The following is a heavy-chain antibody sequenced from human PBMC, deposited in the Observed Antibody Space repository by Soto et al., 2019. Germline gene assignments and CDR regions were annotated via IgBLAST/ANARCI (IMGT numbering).Heavy chain of an antibody. CDR3: ARVAYSSSWYVDS. Sequence: GSLRLSCAASGFTFSSYWMHWVRQVPGKGLVWVSRINSDGTDTTYADSVKGRFTISRDNAQNTLYLQMHSLRAEDTSVYFCARVAYSSSWYVDSWGQGTLVTVSS. V-gene: IGHV3-74*01. CDR2: INSDGTDT. D-gene: IGHD6-13*01. CDR1: GFTFSSYW. J-gene: IGHJ4*02.